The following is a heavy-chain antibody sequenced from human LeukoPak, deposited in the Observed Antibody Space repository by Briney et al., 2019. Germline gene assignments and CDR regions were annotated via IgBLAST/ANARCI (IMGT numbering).Heavy chain of an antibody. CDR1: GFTLSTYA. D-gene: IGHD3-16*01. CDR2: IIQDGSER. Sequence: VRPGRSLRLSCAASGFTLSTYAMHWVRQAPGKGLEWVANIIQDGSERNYVGSVKGRFTISRDNAKNSLYLQMNSLRAEDTAVYYCAREGASTISHAFDVWGQGTMVTVSS. CDR3: AREGASTISHAFDV. V-gene: IGHV3-7*01. J-gene: IGHJ3*01.